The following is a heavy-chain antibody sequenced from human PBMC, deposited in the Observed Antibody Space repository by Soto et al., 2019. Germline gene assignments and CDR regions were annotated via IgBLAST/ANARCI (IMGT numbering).Heavy chain of an antibody. V-gene: IGHV3-33*01. Sequence: QVQLVESGGGVVQPGRSLRLSCAASGFTFSSYGMHWVRQAPGKGLEWVAVIWYDGSNKYYADSVKGRFTISRDNSKNTRYLKMNSLRAEDTAVYYCARSYYDSSGRGGLGYWGQGTLVTVSS. J-gene: IGHJ4*02. D-gene: IGHD3-22*01. CDR3: ARSYYDSSGRGGLGY. CDR2: IWYDGSNK. CDR1: GFTFSSYG.